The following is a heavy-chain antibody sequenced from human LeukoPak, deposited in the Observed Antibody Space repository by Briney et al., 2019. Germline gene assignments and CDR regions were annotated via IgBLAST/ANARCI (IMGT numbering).Heavy chain of an antibody. J-gene: IGHJ6*04. V-gene: IGHV3-33*01. D-gene: IGHD3-9*01. CDR1: GFTFSSYG. CDR2: IWYDGSNK. CDR3: ARDRQVYYDILTGSTYYYYGMDV. Sequence: GGSLRLSCAASGFTFSSYGMHWVRQAPGKGLEWVAVIWYDGSNKYYADSVKGRFTISRDNSKNTLYLQMNSLRAEDTAVYYCARDRQVYYDILTGSTYYYYGMDVWGKGITVTVSS.